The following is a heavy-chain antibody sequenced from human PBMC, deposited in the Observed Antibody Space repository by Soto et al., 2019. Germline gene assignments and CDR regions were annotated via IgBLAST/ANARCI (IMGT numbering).Heavy chain of an antibody. V-gene: IGHV4-61*01. CDR3: ARLHYYGSGSVGLDYYYYMDV. CDR1: GGSVSSGSYY. D-gene: IGHD3-10*01. Sequence: PSETLSLTCTVSGGSVSSGSYYWSWIRQPPGKGLEWIGYIYYSGSTNYNPSLKSRVTISVDTSKNQFSLKLSSVTAADTAVYYCARLHYYGSGSVGLDYYYYMDVWGKGTTVTVSS. J-gene: IGHJ6*03. CDR2: IYYSGST.